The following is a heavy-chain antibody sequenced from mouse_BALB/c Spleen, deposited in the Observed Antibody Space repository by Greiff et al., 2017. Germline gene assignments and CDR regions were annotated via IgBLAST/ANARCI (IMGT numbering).Heavy chain of an antibody. D-gene: IGHD1-1*01. CDR1: GYTFTDYN. V-gene: IGHV1S29*02. J-gene: IGHJ4*01. CDR2: IYPYNGGT. Sequence: EVQLQQSGPELVKPGASVKISCKASGYTFTDYNMHWVKQSHGKSLEWIGYIYPYNGGTGYNQKFKSKATLTVDNSSSTAYMELRSLTSEDSAVYYCARGTTVRDYYAMDYWGQGTSGTVSS. CDR3: ARGTTVRDYYAMDY.